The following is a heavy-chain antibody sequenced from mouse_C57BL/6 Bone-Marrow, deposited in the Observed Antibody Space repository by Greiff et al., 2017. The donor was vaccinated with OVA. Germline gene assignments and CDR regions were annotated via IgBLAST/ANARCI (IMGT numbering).Heavy chain of an antibody. CDR3: ARRWYFDV. J-gene: IGHJ1*03. CDR1: GYAFSSSW. Sequence: QVQLQQSGPELVKPGASVKISCKASGYAFSSSWMNWVKQRPGKGLKWIGRIYPGDGDTNYNGKFKGKATLTADKSSSTAYMQLSSLTSEDSAVYFCARRWYFDVWGTGTTVTVSS. CDR2: IYPGDGDT. V-gene: IGHV1-82*01.